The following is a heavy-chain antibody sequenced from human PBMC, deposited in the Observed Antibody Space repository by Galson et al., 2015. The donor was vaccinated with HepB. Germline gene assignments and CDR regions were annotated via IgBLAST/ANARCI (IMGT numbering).Heavy chain of an antibody. D-gene: IGHD2-15*01. Sequence: SLKVSCKASGYTFSTYSITWVRHVFGQGLEWMGWISPYNGDTTYARKFQGRVTLTTDISTSTAYMEPRSLRSDDTAVYYCARGGFVVVVAGTQNNWFDPWGQGTLVSVSS. CDR1: GYTFSTYS. V-gene: IGHV1-18*01. CDR3: ARGGFVVVVAGTQNNWFDP. J-gene: IGHJ5*02. CDR2: ISPYNGDT.